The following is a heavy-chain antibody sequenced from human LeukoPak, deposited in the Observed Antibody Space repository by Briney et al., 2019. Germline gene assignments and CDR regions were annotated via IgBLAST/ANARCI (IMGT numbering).Heavy chain of an antibody. D-gene: IGHD3-22*01. CDR2: INPSGGST. CDR3: ARGYYDSSGYLYYYYYMDV. Sequence: ASVKVSCKASGYTFTSYYMHWVRQAPGQGLEWMGIINPSGGSTSYAQKFQGRVTITADESTSTAYMELSSLRSEDTAVYYCARGYYDSSGYLYYYYYMDVWGKGTTVTISS. CDR1: GYTFTSYY. V-gene: IGHV1-46*01. J-gene: IGHJ6*03.